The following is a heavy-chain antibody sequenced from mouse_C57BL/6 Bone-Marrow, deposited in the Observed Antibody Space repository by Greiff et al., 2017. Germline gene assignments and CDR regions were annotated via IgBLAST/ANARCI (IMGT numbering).Heavy chain of an antibody. D-gene: IGHD2-3*01. V-gene: IGHV1-69*01. CDR1: GYTFTSYW. J-gene: IGHJ3*01. CDR2: IDPSDSYT. CDR3: AADGYYGFAD. Sequence: QVQLQQPGAELVMPGASVKLSCKASGYTFTSYWMHWVKQRPGQGLEWIGEIDPSDSYTNYNQKFKGKSTLTVDKSSSTAYMQLSSLTSEDSAVDYCAADGYYGFADWGQGTLVTVSA.